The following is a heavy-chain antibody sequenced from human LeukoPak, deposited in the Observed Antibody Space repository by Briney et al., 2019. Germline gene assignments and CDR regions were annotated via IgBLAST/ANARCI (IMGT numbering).Heavy chain of an antibody. D-gene: IGHD6-19*01. Sequence: HGESLKISCQGSGYSFTNYWIGWVRQMPGKGLEWMGIIYPGDLDTTYSPSFQDQVTISVDNSLNTAYLQWSSLKASDTATYYCARRRGYSTGWYEGHYFDFWGQGTRLTVSS. CDR2: IYPGDLDT. V-gene: IGHV5-51*01. CDR3: ARRRGYSTGWYEGHYFDF. J-gene: IGHJ4*02. CDR1: GYSFTNYW.